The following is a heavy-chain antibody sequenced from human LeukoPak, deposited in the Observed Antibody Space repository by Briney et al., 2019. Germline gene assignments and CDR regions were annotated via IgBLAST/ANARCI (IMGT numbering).Heavy chain of an antibody. Sequence: GGSLRLSCAASGFTFSTFAMSWVRQAPGKGLEWVSTISGSGTSTYFADSVKGGFTISRDNSKNTLYLQMNSLRAEDTAVYYCAKDPEQLIGYCSGGTCSLRYWGQGTLVTVSS. CDR2: ISGSGTST. CDR1: GFTFSTFA. V-gene: IGHV3-23*01. CDR3: AKDPEQLIGYCSGGTCSLRY. D-gene: IGHD2-15*01. J-gene: IGHJ4*02.